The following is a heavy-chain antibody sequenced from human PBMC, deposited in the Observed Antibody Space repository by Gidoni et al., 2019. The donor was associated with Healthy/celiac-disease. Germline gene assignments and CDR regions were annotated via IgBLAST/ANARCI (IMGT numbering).Heavy chain of an antibody. J-gene: IGHJ6*02. CDR1: GFTFSSFA. D-gene: IGHD6-19*01. V-gene: IGHV3-64D*06. CDR3: VKDKSSGLYYYYGMDV. CDR2: ISSNGGST. Sequence: EVQLVESGGGLVQPGGSLRLSCSASGFTFSSFAMHWVRLAPGKGLEYVSAISSNGGSTYYADSVKGRFTISRDNSKNTLYLQMSSLRAEDTAVYYCVKDKSSGLYYYYGMDVWGQGTTVTVSS.